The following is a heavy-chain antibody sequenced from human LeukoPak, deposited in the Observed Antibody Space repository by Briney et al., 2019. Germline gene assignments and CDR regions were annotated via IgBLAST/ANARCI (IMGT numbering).Heavy chain of an antibody. CDR1: GFTFSSYA. D-gene: IGHD3-9*01. V-gene: IGHV3-30*04. CDR3: ARDRGAYDILTGWGPDAFDI. CDR2: ISYDGSNK. J-gene: IGHJ3*02. Sequence: GGSLRLSCAASGFTFSSYATHWVRQAPGKGLEWVAVISYDGSNKYYADSVKGRFTISRDNSKNTLYLQMNSLRAEDTAVYYCARDRGAYDILTGWGPDAFDIWGQGTMVTVSS.